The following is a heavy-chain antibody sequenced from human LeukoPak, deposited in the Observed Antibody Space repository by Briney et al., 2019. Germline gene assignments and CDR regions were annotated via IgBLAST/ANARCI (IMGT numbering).Heavy chain of an antibody. J-gene: IGHJ5*02. Sequence: ASVTVSFKASGYTFTSYDINWVRQAPGQGVEWMGWMNPNSGNTGYAQKFQGRVTMTRNTSISTAYMELSSLRSEDTAVYYCARGGMEQQLVLRLTPDWFDPWGQGTLVTVSS. V-gene: IGHV1-8*01. CDR3: ARGGMEQQLVLRLTPDWFDP. D-gene: IGHD6-13*01. CDR1: GYTFTSYD. CDR2: MNPNSGNT.